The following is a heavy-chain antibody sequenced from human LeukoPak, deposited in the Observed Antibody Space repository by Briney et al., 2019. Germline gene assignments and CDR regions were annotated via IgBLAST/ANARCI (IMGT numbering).Heavy chain of an antibody. CDR3: AKENSGYDLGLFDY. J-gene: IGHJ4*02. CDR2: IRYDGSNK. Sequence: PGGSLRLSCAASGFTFSSYGMHWVRQAPGKGLEWVAFIRYDGSNKYYADSVKGRFTISRENAKNSLYLQMNSLRAEDTAVYYCAKENSGYDLGLFDYWGQGTLVTVSS. D-gene: IGHD5-12*01. CDR1: GFTFSSYG. V-gene: IGHV3-30*02.